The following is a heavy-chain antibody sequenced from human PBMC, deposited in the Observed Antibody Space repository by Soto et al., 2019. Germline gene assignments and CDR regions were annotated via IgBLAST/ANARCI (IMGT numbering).Heavy chain of an antibody. CDR3: ARVGAYRSSTSCYSMANDY. Sequence: EVQLVESGGGLVQPGGSLRLFCAASGFTFSSYWMHWVRQAPGKGLVWVSRINSDGSSTSYADSVKGRFTISRDNAKNTLYLQMNSLRAEDTAVYYCARVGAYRSSTSCYSMANDYWGQGTLVTVSS. J-gene: IGHJ4*02. CDR1: GFTFSSYW. CDR2: INSDGSST. D-gene: IGHD2-2*02. V-gene: IGHV3-74*01.